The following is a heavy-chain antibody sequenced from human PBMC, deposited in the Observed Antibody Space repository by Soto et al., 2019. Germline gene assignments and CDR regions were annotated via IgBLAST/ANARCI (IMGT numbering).Heavy chain of an antibody. D-gene: IGHD6-13*01. CDR1: GFTFGSYA. CDR2: ISGSGGST. V-gene: IGHV3-23*01. CDR3: AKTYSSSWYSTNWFDP. Sequence: PGGSLRLSCAASGFTFGSYAMSWVRQAPGKGLEWVSAISGSGGSTYYADSVKGRFTISRDNSKNTLSLQMNSLRAEDTAVYYCAKTYSSSWYSTNWFDPWGQGTLVTSPQ. J-gene: IGHJ5*02.